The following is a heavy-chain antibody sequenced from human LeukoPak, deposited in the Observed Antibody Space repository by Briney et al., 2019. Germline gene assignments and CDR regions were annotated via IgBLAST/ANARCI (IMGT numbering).Heavy chain of an antibody. Sequence: GGSLRLSCAAAGFTFXGFXXSXVXXXPGXXLXWXANIKGDESEEYYVDSVKGRFTISRDNEKSSLYLQMNSLRAEDTDVYYCATEYCTDKGNFDLWGRGTLVTVSS. CDR3: ATEYCTDKGNFDL. J-gene: IGHJ2*01. V-gene: IGHV3-7*02. D-gene: IGHD2/OR15-2a*01. CDR2: IKGDESEE. CDR1: GFTFXGFX.